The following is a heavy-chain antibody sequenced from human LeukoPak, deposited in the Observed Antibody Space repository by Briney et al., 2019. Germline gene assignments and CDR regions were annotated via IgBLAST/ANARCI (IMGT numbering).Heavy chain of an antibody. D-gene: IGHD3-9*01. CDR2: INHSGST. CDR1: GGSFSGYY. CDR3: ARGKTDILYYFDY. V-gene: IGHV4-34*01. Sequence: PSETLSLTCAVYGGSFSGYYWSWIRQPPGKGLEWIGEINHSGSTNYNPSLKSRVTISVDTSKNQFSLKLSSVTAADTAVYYCARGKTDILYYFDYWGQGTLVTVSS. J-gene: IGHJ4*02.